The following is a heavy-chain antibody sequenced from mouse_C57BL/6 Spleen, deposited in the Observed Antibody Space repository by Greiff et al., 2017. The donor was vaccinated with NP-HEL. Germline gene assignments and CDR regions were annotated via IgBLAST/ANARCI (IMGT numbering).Heavy chain of an antibody. V-gene: IGHV5-4*01. J-gene: IGHJ3*01. CDR1: GFTFSSYA. CDR2: ISDGGSYT. CDR3: ARDGYDGFAY. Sequence: EVKVEESGGGLVKPGGSLKLSCAASGFTFSSYAMSWVRQTPEKRLEWVATISDGGSYTYYPDNVKGRFTISRDNAKNNLYLQMSHLKSEDTAMYYCARDGYDGFAYWGQGTLVTVSA. D-gene: IGHD2-2*01.